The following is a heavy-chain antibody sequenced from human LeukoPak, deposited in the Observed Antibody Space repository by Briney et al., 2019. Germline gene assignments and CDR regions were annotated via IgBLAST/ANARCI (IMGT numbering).Heavy chain of an antibody. CDR2: IKQHGSGK. J-gene: IGHJ4*02. D-gene: IGHD1-26*01. CDR1: GFTFSTYW. CDR3: ARRIVGADGDYFDY. V-gene: IGHV3-7*01. Sequence: GGSLRLSCAASGFTFSTYWMSWVRQAPGKGLEWVSNIKQHGSGKHYVGSVKGRFTISRDNAKNSLYLQMNSLRAEDTAVYYCARRIVGADGDYFDYWGQGTLVTVSS.